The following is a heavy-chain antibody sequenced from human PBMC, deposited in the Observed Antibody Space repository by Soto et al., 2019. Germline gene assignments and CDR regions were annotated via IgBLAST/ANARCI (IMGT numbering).Heavy chain of an antibody. CDR3: ARVPEGSGSYRYYYYYYMDV. J-gene: IGHJ6*03. V-gene: IGHV4-31*03. D-gene: IGHD3-10*01. CDR2: IYYTGST. CDR1: GGSISSGGYY. Sequence: QVQLQESGPGLVKPSQTLSLTCTVSGGSISSGGYYWSWIRQHPGKGLEWIAYIYYTGSTYYNPSLKSRLTISVGTSKNQFSLRLSSVTAADTAVYYCARVPEGSGSYRYYYYYYMDVWGKGTTVTVSS.